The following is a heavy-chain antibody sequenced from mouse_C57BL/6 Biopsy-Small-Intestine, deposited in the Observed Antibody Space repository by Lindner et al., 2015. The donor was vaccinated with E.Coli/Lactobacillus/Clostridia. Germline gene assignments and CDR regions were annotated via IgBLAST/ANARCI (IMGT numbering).Heavy chain of an antibody. V-gene: IGHV1-80*01. J-gene: IGHJ1*03. CDR2: IYPGDGDT. Sequence: VQLQESGAELVKPGASVKISCKASGYAFSRYWMNWVKQRPGKGLEWIGQIYPGDGDTDYNGKFKGKATLTADKASSTAFIQLSSLTSEDSAVYFCSRGGYGSSYGYFDVWGTGTTVTVSP. D-gene: IGHD1-1*01. CDR1: GYAFSRYW. CDR3: SRGGYGSSYGYFDV.